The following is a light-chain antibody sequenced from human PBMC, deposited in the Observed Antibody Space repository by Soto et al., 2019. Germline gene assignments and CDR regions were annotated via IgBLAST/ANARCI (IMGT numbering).Light chain of an antibody. CDR1: QSISNY. Sequence: DIQMTRSPSSRSASVGDRVTITCRASQSISNYLNWYQQKPGKAPKLLIYAASSLQSGVPSRFSGSGSGTDFNTTMSSLQPEDFAPYYRHHSPSTRRTFAGGTKVDIK. J-gene: IGKJ4*02. CDR3: HHSPSTRRT. CDR2: AAS. V-gene: IGKV1-39*01.